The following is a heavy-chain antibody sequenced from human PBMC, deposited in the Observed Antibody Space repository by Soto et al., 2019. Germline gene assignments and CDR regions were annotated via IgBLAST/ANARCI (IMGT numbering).Heavy chain of an antibody. V-gene: IGHV4-34*01. Sequence: QPPGKGLEWIGEINHSGSTNYNPSLKSRVTISVDTSKNQFSLKLSSVTAADTAVYYCVFFQAEDGIRDTVPVSAFLLNRSSDL. J-gene: IGHJ2*01. CDR2: INHSGST. CDR3: VFFQAEDGIRDTVPVSAFLLNRSSDL. D-gene: IGHD2-15*01.